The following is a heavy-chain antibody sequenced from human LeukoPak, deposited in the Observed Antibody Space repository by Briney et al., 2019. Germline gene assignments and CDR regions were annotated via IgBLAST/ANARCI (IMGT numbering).Heavy chain of an antibody. V-gene: IGHV4-30-4*01. Sequence: SQTLSLTCTVPGGSISSGDYYWTWIRQPPGKGLEWIGYIYYTGSTLYNPSLKSRVTISLDTPKNQFSLKLTSVTAADTAVYYCARRSGFSPNWFDPWGQGTLVTVSS. D-gene: IGHD3-3*01. CDR3: ARRSGFSPNWFDP. J-gene: IGHJ5*02. CDR2: IYYTGST. CDR1: GGSISSGDYY.